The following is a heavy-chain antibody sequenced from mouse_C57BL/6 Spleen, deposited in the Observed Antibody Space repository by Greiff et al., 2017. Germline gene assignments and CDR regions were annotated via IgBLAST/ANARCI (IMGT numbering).Heavy chain of an antibody. Sequence: EVQLVESGGGLVQPKGSLKLSCAASGFSFNTYAMNWVRQAPGKGLEWVARIRSKSNNYATYYADSVKDRFTISRDDSESMIYLQMNNWKTEDTAMYYCVRLQLTDWYFDVWGTGTTGTVSS. CDR3: VRLQLTDWYFDV. CDR2: IRSKSNNYAT. V-gene: IGHV10-1*01. D-gene: IGHD4-1*01. CDR1: GFSFNTYA. J-gene: IGHJ1*03.